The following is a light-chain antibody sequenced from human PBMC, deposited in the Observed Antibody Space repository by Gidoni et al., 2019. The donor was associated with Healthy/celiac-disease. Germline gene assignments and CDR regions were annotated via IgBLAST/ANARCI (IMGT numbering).Light chain of an antibody. CDR1: QSVRSN. CDR2: GAS. CDR3: QQYNNWLT. V-gene: IGKV3-15*01. J-gene: IGKJ4*01. Sequence: EIAMTQSPATLSVSPGERATLSCRASQSVRSNLAWYQQKPGQAPRLLVYGASTRAIGIPARFSGSWSGTEFTLSISSLRSEDFAVYYCQQYNNWLTFGGGTKVEIK.